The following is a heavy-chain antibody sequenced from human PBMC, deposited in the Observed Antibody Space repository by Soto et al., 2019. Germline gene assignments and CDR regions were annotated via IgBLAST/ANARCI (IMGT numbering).Heavy chain of an antibody. D-gene: IGHD5-18*01. CDR1: GFTFSSYW. CDR2: INSDGSST. CDR3: ARDPGYSYYFDY. V-gene: IGHV3-74*01. Sequence: GGALRLSCAASGFTFSSYWMHWVRQAPGKGLVWVSRINSDGSSTSYADSVKGRFTISRDNAKNTLYLQMNSLRAEDPAVYYCARDPGYSYYFDYWGQGTLVTVSS. J-gene: IGHJ4*02.